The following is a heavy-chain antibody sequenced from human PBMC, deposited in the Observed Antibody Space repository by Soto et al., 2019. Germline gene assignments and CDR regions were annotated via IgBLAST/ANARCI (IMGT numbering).Heavy chain of an antibody. V-gene: IGHV4-38-2*01. CDR1: VYSINSDYY. CDR3: AKKGYYPSGKINLFDS. J-gene: IGHJ4*02. Sequence: PSETLSLTCAVSVYSINSDYYWGWIRQPPGKGLEWIGSVDHSGRTYYSPSLRSRLTIFIDTSKNQFSLRLTSVTAADKAMYFCAKKGYYPSGKINLFDSWGPGNLVTVSS. D-gene: IGHD3-10*01. CDR2: VDHSGRT.